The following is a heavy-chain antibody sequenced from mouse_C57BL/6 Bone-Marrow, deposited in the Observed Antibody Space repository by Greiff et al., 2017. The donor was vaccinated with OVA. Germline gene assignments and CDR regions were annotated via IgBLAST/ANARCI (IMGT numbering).Heavy chain of an antibody. CDR3: ARKENGSSYVWFAY. V-gene: IGHV1-53*01. Sequence: QVHVKQPGTELVKPGASVKLSCKASGYTFTSYWLHWVKQRPGQGLEWIGNINPSNGGTNYNEKFKSKATLTVDKSSSTAYMQLSSLTSEDSAVYYCARKENGSSYVWFAYWGQGTLVTVSA. CDR2: INPSNGGT. CDR1: GYTFTSYW. J-gene: IGHJ3*01. D-gene: IGHD1-1*01.